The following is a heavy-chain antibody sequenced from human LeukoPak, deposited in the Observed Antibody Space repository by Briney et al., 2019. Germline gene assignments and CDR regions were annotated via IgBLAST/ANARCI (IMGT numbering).Heavy chain of an antibody. CDR2: INPNSGGT. Sequence: ASVKVSCKASGYTFTGYYMHCVRQAPGQGLEWMGWINPNSGGTNYAQKFQGRVTMTRDTSISTAYMELSRLRSDDTAVYYCARAAYYYDSSGYYFPNWFDPWGQGTLVTVSS. J-gene: IGHJ5*02. CDR3: ARAAYYYDSSGYYFPNWFDP. CDR1: GYTFTGYY. D-gene: IGHD3-22*01. V-gene: IGHV1-2*02.